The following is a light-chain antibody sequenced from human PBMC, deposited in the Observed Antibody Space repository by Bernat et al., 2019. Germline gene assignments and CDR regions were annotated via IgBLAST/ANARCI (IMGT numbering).Light chain of an antibody. V-gene: IGLV2-8*01. CDR2: EVT. CDR1: SSDVGGYDS. J-gene: IGLJ3*02. Sequence: QSALTQPPSASGSLGQSVTISCTGTSSDVGGYDSVSWYQQHPGKAPKLMIYEVTKRPSGVPHRFSGSKSGNTASLTVSGLQAADEADYFCSSYFGSNSFVFGGGTKLTVL. CDR3: SSYFGSNSFV.